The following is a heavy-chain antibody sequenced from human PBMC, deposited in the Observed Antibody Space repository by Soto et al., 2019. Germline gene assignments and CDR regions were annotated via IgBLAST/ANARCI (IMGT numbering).Heavy chain of an antibody. V-gene: IGHV1-18*01. Sequence: ASVKVSCKASGYTFRNFGISWVRQAPGQGLEWMGWISAYNANANYAQRFQGRLTMTADTSTSTAYMELRSLRSDDTAVYYCARENSYFDYWGQGTLVTVSS. J-gene: IGHJ4*02. CDR2: ISAYNANA. CDR1: GYTFRNFG. CDR3: ARENSYFDY.